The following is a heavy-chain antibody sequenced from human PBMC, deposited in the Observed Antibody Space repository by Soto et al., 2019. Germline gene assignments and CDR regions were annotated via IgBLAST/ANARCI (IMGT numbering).Heavy chain of an antibody. CDR1: GFTFSNAW. D-gene: IGHD1-26*01. Sequence: EVQLVESGGGLVKPGGSLRLSCAASGFTFSNAWMNWVRQAPGKGLEWVGRIKSKTDGGTTDYAAPVKGRFTNSRDDSKDTLYLQMNSLKTEDIAVYYCTTEIVRATGWFDPWGQGTLVTVSS. CDR3: TTEIVRATGWFDP. V-gene: IGHV3-15*01. CDR2: IKSKTDGGTT. J-gene: IGHJ5*02.